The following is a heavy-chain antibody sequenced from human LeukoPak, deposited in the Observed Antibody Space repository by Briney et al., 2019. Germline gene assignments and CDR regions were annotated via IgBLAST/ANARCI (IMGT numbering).Heavy chain of an antibody. V-gene: IGHV3-7*03. CDR2: IKQDGSEK. D-gene: IGHD3-10*01. CDR3: AKSLLLWFGEVLYEDYFDY. Sequence: GGSLRLSCAASGFTLSSYWMSWVRQAPGKGLEWVANIKQDGSEKYYVDSVKGRFTISRDNGKNSLYLQMNSLRAEDTAVYYCAKSLLLWFGEVLYEDYFDYWGQGSLVTVSS. CDR1: GFTLSSYW. J-gene: IGHJ4*02.